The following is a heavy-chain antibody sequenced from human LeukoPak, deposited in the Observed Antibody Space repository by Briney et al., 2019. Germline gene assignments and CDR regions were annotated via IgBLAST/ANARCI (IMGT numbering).Heavy chain of an antibody. CDR2: IIPIFGTA. J-gene: IGHJ6*03. Sequence: SVKVSCKASGGTFSSYAISWVRQAPGQGLEWMGGIIPIFGTANYAQKFQGRVTITTDESTSTAYMELSSLRSEDTAVYYCARAAVWGELLFEYYYYYYMDVWGKGTTVTVSS. CDR1: GGTFSSYA. D-gene: IGHD1-26*01. V-gene: IGHV1-69*05. CDR3: ARAAVWGELLFEYYYYYYMDV.